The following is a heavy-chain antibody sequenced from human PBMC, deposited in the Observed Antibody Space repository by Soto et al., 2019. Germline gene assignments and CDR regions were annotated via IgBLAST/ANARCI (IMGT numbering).Heavy chain of an antibody. Sequence: QVQLVQSGAEVKKPGASVKVSCKASGYTFTSYGISWVRQAPGQGLEWMGWISAYNGNTNYAQKLQGRVTMTTDTATSTAYMELRSLRSDDTAVYYCARDFPQQWLVGDGMDVWGQGTTVTVSS. CDR3: ARDFPQQWLVGDGMDV. V-gene: IGHV1-18*01. J-gene: IGHJ6*02. CDR1: GYTFTSYG. CDR2: ISAYNGNT. D-gene: IGHD6-19*01.